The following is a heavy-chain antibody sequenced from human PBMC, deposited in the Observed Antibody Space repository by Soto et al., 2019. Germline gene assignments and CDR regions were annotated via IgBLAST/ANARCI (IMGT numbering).Heavy chain of an antibody. Sequence: ASVKVSFKASGDTFTTYDINWVRQATGHGLEWMGWINPNSGNIGYAQRFQGRVTMTRDTAIRTAYMEVSSLRSDDTAVYYCARGRASGSYYLLDYWGQGTLVTVSS. CDR2: INPNSGNI. CDR3: ARGRASGSYYLLDY. CDR1: GDTFTTYD. V-gene: IGHV1-8*01. D-gene: IGHD3-10*01. J-gene: IGHJ4*02.